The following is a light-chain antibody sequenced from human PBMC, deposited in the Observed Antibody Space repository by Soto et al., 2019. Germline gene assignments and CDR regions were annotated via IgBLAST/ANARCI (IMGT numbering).Light chain of an antibody. Sequence: QSVLTQPRSVSGPPGQSVTISCTGTSSDVGGYNHVSWYQQYPGKAPKLMIYEVINRPSGVPDRFSGSKSGNTASLTISGLRAEDEAGYYGCSYADSDMWIFGGGTKLTVL. CDR2: EVI. J-gene: IGLJ2*01. CDR1: SSDVGGYNH. CDR3: CSYADSDMWI. V-gene: IGLV2-11*01.